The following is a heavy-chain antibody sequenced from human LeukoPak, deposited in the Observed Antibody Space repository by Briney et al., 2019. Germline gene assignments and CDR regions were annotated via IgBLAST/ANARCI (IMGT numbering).Heavy chain of an antibody. D-gene: IGHD4-17*01. V-gene: IGHV4-30-2*01. CDR3: ASRRHDYGDYGGFVDY. CDR1: GGSISSGGYY. Sequence: PSQTLSLTCTVSGGSISSGGYYWSWIRQPPGKGLEWIGEINHSGSTNYNPSLKSRVTISVDTSKNQFSLKLSSVTAADTAVYYCASRRHDYGDYGGFVDYWGQGTLVTVSS. CDR2: INHSGST. J-gene: IGHJ4*02.